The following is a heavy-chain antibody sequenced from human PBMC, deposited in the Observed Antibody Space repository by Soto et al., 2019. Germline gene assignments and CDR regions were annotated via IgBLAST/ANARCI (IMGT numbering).Heavy chain of an antibody. J-gene: IGHJ5*02. CDR2: INHSGST. CDR1: GGSFSGYY. D-gene: IGHD1-26*01. V-gene: IGHV4-34*01. Sequence: SETLSLTCAVYGGSFSGYYWSWIRQPPVKGLEWIGEINHSGSTNYNPSLKSRVTISVDTSKNQSSLKLSSVTAADTAVYYCARVREPLTGGPWFDPWGQGTLVTVSS. CDR3: ARVREPLTGGPWFDP.